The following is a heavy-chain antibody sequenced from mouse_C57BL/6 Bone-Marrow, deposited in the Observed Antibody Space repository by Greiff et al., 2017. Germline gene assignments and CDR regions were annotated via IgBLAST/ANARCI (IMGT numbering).Heavy chain of an antibody. V-gene: IGHV14-1*01. CDR2: IDPEDGDT. CDR3: TSYYGSSPYWYFDV. J-gene: IGHJ1*03. D-gene: IGHD1-1*01. CDR1: GFNIKDYY. Sequence: VQLQQSGAELVRPGASVKLSCTASGFNIKDYYMHWVKQRPEQGLEWIGRIDPEDGDTEYAPTFPGKATMTADTSSNTAYLQLSSLTSEDTAVYYCTSYYGSSPYWYFDVWGTGTTVTVSS.